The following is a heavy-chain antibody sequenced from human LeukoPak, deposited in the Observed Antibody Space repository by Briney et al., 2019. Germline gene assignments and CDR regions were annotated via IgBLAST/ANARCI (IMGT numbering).Heavy chain of an antibody. CDR3: AKERSYYDSSGYFYYYGMDV. D-gene: IGHD3-22*01. J-gene: IGHJ6*02. CDR2: ISYDGSNK. V-gene: IGHV3-30*18. CDR1: GFTFGDDP. Sequence: GGSLRLSCTGSGFTFGDDPLSWVRQTPGKGLEWVTVISYDGSNKYYADSVKGRFTISRDNSKNTLYLQMNSLRAEDTAVYYCAKERSYYDSSGYFYYYGMDVWGQGTTVTVSS.